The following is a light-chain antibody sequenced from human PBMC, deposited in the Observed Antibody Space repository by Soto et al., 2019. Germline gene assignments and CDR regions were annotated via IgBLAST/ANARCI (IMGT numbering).Light chain of an antibody. Sequence: EIVMTQSPATLSVSPGERATLSCRASQSVGRNLAWYQQKPGQAPRLLIYGASTRATGIPDRFSSSGSGTEFTLTISSLQSEYFAIYSCQQYNHWPPLTFGGGTKVEIK. J-gene: IGKJ4*01. CDR2: GAS. CDR3: QQYNHWPPLT. V-gene: IGKV3-15*01. CDR1: QSVGRN.